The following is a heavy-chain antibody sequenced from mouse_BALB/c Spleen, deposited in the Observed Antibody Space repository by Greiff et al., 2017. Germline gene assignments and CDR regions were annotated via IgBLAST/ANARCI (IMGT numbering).Heavy chain of an antibody. J-gene: IGHJ4*01. D-gene: IGHD1-2*01. V-gene: IGHV5-6*01. Sequence: EVNVVESGGDLVKPGGSLKLSCAASGFTFSSYGMSWVRQTPDKRLEWVATISSGGSYTYYPDSVKGRFTISRDNAKNTLYLQMSSLKSEDTAMYYCARVHYHGAMDYWGQGTSVTVSS. CDR2: ISSGGSYT. CDR1: GFTFSSYG. CDR3: ARVHYHGAMDY.